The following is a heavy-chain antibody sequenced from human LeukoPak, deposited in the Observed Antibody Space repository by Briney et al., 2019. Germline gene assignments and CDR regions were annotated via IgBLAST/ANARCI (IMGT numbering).Heavy chain of an antibody. V-gene: IGHV4-34*01. CDR3: ARITILYYMDV. Sequence: SETLSLTCAVYGGSFSGYYWSWIRQPPGKGLEWIGEINHSGSTNYNPSLKSRVTISVDTSKNQFSLKLSSVTAADTAVYYCARITILYYMDVWAKGPRSPSP. CDR1: GGSFSGYY. J-gene: IGHJ6*03. D-gene: IGHD3-3*01. CDR2: INHSGST.